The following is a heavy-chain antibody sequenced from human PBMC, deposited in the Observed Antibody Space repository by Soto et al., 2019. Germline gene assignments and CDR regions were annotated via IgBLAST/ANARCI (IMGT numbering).Heavy chain of an antibody. D-gene: IGHD6-19*01. CDR3: AKGQWLVPYFDY. V-gene: IGHV3-23*01. CDR2: ISGSGGST. J-gene: IGHJ4*02. CDR1: GFTFSSYA. Sequence: EVQLLESGGGLVQPGGSLRLSCAASGFTFSSYAMSWVRQAPGKGLEWVSAISGSGGSTYYADSVKGRFTISRDNSKNTLYLQMNCVNAEDTAVYYRAKGQWLVPYFDYWGQGTLVTVSS.